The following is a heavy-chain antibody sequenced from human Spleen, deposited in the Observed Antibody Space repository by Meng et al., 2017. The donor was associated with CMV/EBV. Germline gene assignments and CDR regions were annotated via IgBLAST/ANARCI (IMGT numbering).Heavy chain of an antibody. CDR2: INANSGGT. CDR1: GYTFTGYY. Sequence: ASVKVSCKASGYTFTGYYMHWVRQAPGQGLEWMGWINANSGGTNYAQKFQGRVTMTRDTSISTGYMDLNRLTSDDAAVYYCARGPRITTFGGSHGLDVWGPGTTVTVSS. CDR3: ARGPRITTFGGSHGLDV. D-gene: IGHD3-3*01. J-gene: IGHJ6*02. V-gene: IGHV1-2*02.